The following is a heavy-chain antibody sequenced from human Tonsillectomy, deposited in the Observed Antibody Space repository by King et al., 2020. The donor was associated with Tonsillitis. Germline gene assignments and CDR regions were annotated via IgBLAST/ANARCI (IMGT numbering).Heavy chain of an antibody. CDR2: ISWNSASM. J-gene: IGHJ2*01. V-gene: IGHV3-9*01. D-gene: IGHD1/OR15-1a*01. CDR1: GLTFDDYA. Sequence: VQLVESGGGLVQPGRSLRLSCTASGLTFDDYAVHWVRQAPGKGLEWVSGISWNSASMGYSDSMKGRFIISRDNAKNSLYLQMNHLRAEDTAFYYCANCLKTGNKYWFFDLWGRGTLVTVSS. CDR3: ANCLKTGNKYWFFDL.